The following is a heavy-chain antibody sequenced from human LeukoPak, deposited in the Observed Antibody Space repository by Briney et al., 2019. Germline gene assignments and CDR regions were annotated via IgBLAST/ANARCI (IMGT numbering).Heavy chain of an antibody. CDR2: IWYDGSNK. V-gene: IGHV3-33*08. CDR3: ARDPGIQLGDNAFDI. CDR1: GFTFSSYG. D-gene: IGHD5-18*01. Sequence: GRSLRLSCAASGFTFSSYGMHWVRQAPGKGLEWVAVIWYDGSNKYYADSVKGRFTISRDNSKNTLYLQMNSLRAEDTAVYYCARDPGIQLGDNAFDIWGQGTMVTVSS. J-gene: IGHJ3*02.